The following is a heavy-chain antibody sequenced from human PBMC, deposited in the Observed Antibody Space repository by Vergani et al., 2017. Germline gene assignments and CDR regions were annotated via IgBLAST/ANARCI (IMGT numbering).Heavy chain of an antibody. CDR3: ARALRRLYCTTTSCDGLPLLYYYYMDV. Sequence: QVQLVQSGAEVKKPGASVKVSCKTSGFTFSGYYIHWVRQAPGQGLEWMGWVNPDSGGTNYAQKFQGRVTMTRDTSINTAYMELNRLKSDDTAMYYCARALRRLYCTTTSCDGLPLLYYYYMDVWGKGTTVTVSS. CDR2: VNPDSGGT. J-gene: IGHJ6*03. D-gene: IGHD2-2*01. V-gene: IGHV1-2*02. CDR1: GFTFSGYY.